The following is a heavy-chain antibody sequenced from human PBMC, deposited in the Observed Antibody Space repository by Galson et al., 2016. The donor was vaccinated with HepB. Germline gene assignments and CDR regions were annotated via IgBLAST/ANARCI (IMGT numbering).Heavy chain of an antibody. CDR1: GYTFTAYN. CDR2: INPNTRGS. V-gene: IGHV1-2*02. Sequence: SVKVSCKASGYTFTAYNIHWVRQAPGQGLEWMGWINPNTRGSNSAQKFQGRVTMTWDTSISTAYMELSSLTSDDTAVYHCARDRVGNSWFSYFDYWGQGTLVTVSA. J-gene: IGHJ4*02. D-gene: IGHD6-13*01. CDR3: ARDRVGNSWFSYFDY.